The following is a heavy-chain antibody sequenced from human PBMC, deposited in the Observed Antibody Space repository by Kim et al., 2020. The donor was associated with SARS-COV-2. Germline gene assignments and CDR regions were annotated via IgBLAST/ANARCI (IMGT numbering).Heavy chain of an antibody. Sequence: ASVKVSCKASGYTFTGYYMHWVRQAPGQGLEWMGRINPNSGGTNYAQKFQGRVTMTRDTSISTAYMELSRLRSDDTVVYYCARSGRVTMVQGAHGYYYGMDVWGQGTTVTVSS. CDR1: GYTFTGYY. CDR3: ARSGRVTMVQGAHGYYYGMDV. J-gene: IGHJ6*02. V-gene: IGHV1-2*05. D-gene: IGHD3-10*01. CDR2: INPNSGGT.